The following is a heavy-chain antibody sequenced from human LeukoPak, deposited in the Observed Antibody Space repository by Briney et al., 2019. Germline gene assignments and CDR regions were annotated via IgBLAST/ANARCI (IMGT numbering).Heavy chain of an antibody. V-gene: IGHV3-23*01. Sequence: PGGSLRLSCATSGFIFSTYTMNWVRQAPGKGLEWVSAISGSGGSTYYADSVKGRFTISRDNSKNTLYLQMNSLRAEDTAVYYCAKAPGAAATAMELDYWGQGTLVTVSS. CDR3: AKAPGAAATAMELDY. CDR2: ISGSGGST. D-gene: IGHD2-2*01. J-gene: IGHJ4*02. CDR1: GFIFSTYT.